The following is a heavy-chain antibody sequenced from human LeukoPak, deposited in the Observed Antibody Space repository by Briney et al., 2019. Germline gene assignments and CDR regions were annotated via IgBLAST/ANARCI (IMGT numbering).Heavy chain of an antibody. CDR1: GFTFGAYT. V-gene: IGHV3-21*06. D-gene: IGHD3-22*01. CDR3: ARDFFHSSESRPFDY. Sequence: GGSLRLSCAASGFTFGAYTINWVRPAPGKGLEWVSCIFSRSESILYADSVKGRFTISRDNAKNLLYLQMDSLRVEDTAVYYCARDFFHSSESRPFDYWGQGTLVTVSS. CDR2: IFSRSESI. J-gene: IGHJ4*02.